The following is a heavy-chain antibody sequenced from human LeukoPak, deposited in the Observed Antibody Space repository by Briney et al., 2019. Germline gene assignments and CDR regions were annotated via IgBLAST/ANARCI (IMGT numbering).Heavy chain of an antibody. CDR2: ISAYNGNT. J-gene: IGHJ4*02. Sequence: ASVKVSCKASGYTFTSYGISWVRQAPGQGLEWMGWISAYNGNTNYAQKLQGRVTMTTDTSTSTAYMELRSLRSDDTAVYYCARVPPVHYYGSGSEHDYWGQGTLVTVSS. CDR3: ARVPPVHYYGSGSEHDY. D-gene: IGHD3-10*01. V-gene: IGHV1-18*01. CDR1: GYTFTSYG.